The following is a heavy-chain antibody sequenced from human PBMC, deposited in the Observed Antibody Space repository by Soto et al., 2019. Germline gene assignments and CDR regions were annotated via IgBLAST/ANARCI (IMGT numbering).Heavy chain of an antibody. CDR3: ARRYGPGFDY. D-gene: IGHD4-17*01. CDR2: FYYSGST. Sequence: ASETLSLTCPVSGGSVSSGSYYWSSIRQPPGKGLECIGYFYYSGSTNYNPSLKSRVTISVDTSKNQFSLKLSSVTAADTAVYYCARRYGPGFDYWGQGTLVTVSS. J-gene: IGHJ4*02. CDR1: GGSVSSGSYY. V-gene: IGHV4-61*01.